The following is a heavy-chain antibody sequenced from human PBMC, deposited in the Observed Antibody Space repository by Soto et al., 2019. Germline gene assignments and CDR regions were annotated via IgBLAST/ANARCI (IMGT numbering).Heavy chain of an antibody. J-gene: IGHJ3*02. D-gene: IGHD2-2*01. Sequence: SETLSLTCAVYGGSFSGDYWSWIRQPPGKGLEWIGEVNHSGSTNYNPSLKSRVTISVDTSKNQFSLKLSSVTAADTAVYYCARGCSSTSCNDAFDIWGQGTMVTVSS. V-gene: IGHV4-34*01. CDR1: GGSFSGDY. CDR2: VNHSGST. CDR3: ARGCSSTSCNDAFDI.